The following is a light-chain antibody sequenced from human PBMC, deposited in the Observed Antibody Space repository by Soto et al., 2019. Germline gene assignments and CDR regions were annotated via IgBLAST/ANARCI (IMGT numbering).Light chain of an antibody. CDR1: SSNIGSNT. CDR3: AAWDDSLNGVL. Sequence: QSVLTQPPSASGTPGQRVTISCSGSSSNIGSNTVFWYQHLPGTAPKLLIYSNNQRPSGVPDRFSGSKSGTSASLAISGLQSEDEAGYYCAAWDDSLNGVLFGGGTKVTVL. J-gene: IGLJ2*01. V-gene: IGLV1-44*01. CDR2: SNN.